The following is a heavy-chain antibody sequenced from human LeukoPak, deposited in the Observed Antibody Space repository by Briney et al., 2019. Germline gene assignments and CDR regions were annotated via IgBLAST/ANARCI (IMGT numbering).Heavy chain of an antibody. CDR1: GFTFSDYY. D-gene: IGHD7-27*01. J-gene: IGHJ4*02. CDR3: ARAWGHGDY. CDR2: ISPGDTTI. V-gene: IGHV3-11*01. Sequence: GGSLRLSCAASGFTFSDYYMNWIRQAPGKGLEWVSYISPGDTTIYYADSVKGRFTISRDNTKNSLYLQMNSLRAEDTAVYYCARAWGHGDYWGQGTLVTVSS.